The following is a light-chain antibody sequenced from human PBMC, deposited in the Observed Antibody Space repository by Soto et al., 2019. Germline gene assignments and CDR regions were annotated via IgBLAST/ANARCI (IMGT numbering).Light chain of an antibody. CDR1: SGHSSYT. V-gene: IGLV4-69*01. CDR3: QTWGTGIEV. Sequence: QLVLTQSPSASASLGASVKLTCTLSSGHSSYTIAWHQQQPEKGPRYLMTLNSDGSHSKGDGIPDRFSGSSSGAERYLSISSFQSEDEADYYCQTWGTGIEVFGGGTKLTVL. J-gene: IGLJ3*02. CDR2: LNSDGSH.